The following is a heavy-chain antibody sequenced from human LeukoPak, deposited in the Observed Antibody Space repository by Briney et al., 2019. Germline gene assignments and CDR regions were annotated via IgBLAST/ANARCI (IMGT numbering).Heavy chain of an antibody. J-gene: IGHJ6*03. CDR2: IRNKAYNYAT. Sequence: PGGSLRLSCAASGLTFSGSAIHWVRQASGKGLEWVGRIRNKAYNYATAYVESVKGRFTISRDDSKNTAYLQMNSLKTEDTGVYYCTKDNAPYYMDVWGKGTTVTVSS. D-gene: IGHD1-1*01. V-gene: IGHV3-73*01. CDR1: GLTFSGSA. CDR3: TKDNAPYYMDV.